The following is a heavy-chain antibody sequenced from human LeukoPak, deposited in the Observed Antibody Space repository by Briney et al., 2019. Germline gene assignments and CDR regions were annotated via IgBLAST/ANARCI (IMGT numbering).Heavy chain of an antibody. J-gene: IGHJ6*04. CDR1: GYTFTGYY. V-gene: IGHV1-2*02. CDR3: ARDSYDFWSGYYYS. D-gene: IGHD3-3*01. CDR2: INPNSGGT. Sequence: GASVKVSCKASGYTFTGYYIHWVRQAPGQGLEWMGWINPNSGGTNYAQKFQGRVTMTRDTSISTAYMELSRLRSDDTAVYYCARDSYDFWSGYYYSWGKGTTVTVSS.